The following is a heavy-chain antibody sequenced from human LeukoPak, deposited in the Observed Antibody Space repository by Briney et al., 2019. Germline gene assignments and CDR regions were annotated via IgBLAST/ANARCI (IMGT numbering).Heavy chain of an antibody. CDR2: ISSSSSYI. CDR1: GFTISSYS. CDR3: ARAEGGPAAPGADS. V-gene: IGHV3-21*01. J-gene: IGHJ4*02. Sequence: GGSLRLSCAASGFTISSYSMNWVRQAPGKGLEGVSSISSSSSYIYYADSVKGRFTISRDNAKNSLYLQMNSLRAEDTAMYYCARAEGGPAAPGADSWGQGTLVTVSS. D-gene: IGHD2-2*01.